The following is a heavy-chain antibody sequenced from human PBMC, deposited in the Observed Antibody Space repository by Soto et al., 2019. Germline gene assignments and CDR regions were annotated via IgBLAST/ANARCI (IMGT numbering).Heavy chain of an antibody. CDR3: ARDGEMATILSFGWFDP. Sequence: QVQLVESGGGVVQPGRSLRLSCAASGFTFSSYGMHWVRQAPGKGLEWVAVIWYDGSNKYYADSVKGRFTISRDNSKNTLYLQMNSLRAEDTAVYYCARDGEMATILSFGWFDPWGQGTLVTVSS. J-gene: IGHJ5*02. V-gene: IGHV3-33*01. D-gene: IGHD5-12*01. CDR1: GFTFSSYG. CDR2: IWYDGSNK.